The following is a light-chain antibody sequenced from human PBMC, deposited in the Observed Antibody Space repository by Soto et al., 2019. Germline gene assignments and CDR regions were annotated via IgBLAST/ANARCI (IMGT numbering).Light chain of an antibody. CDR1: SSDIGDSNY. J-gene: IGLJ1*01. Sequence: QSVLTQPASVSGSPGQSITISCTGTSSDIGDSNYVSWYQQHPGKAPKLVIYDVSNRPSGVSNRFSGSKSANTASLTISGLQAEDEADYYCSSFISSSTSYVFGTGTKVTVL. CDR2: DVS. V-gene: IGLV2-14*03. CDR3: SSFISSSTSYV.